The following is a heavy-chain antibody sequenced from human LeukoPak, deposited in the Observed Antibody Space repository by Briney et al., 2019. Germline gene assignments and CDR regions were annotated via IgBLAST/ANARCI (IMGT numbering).Heavy chain of an antibody. CDR2: MSGGGRST. CDR1: ASTIGTYA. J-gene: IGHJ4*02. CDR3: AKDRISGQGGAARILDY. Sequence: GGSLRLSCGAPASTIGTYAVTWVRQVPEKGLEWVSGMSGGGRSTYYARSVKGRFTISRDTSKNTFYQEMNSLGSDDTALYYCAKDRISGQGGAARILDYWGQGTLVTVSS. V-gene: IGHV3-23*01. D-gene: IGHD6-6*01.